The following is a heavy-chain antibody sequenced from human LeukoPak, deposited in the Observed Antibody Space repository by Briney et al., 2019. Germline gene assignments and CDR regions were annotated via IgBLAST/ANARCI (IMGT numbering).Heavy chain of an antibody. CDR2: ISYDGSNK. D-gene: IGHD3-22*01. CDR3: ARDGYYYDSSGYTIYFDY. J-gene: IGHJ4*02. CDR1: GFTFSSYA. V-gene: IGHV3-30-3*01. Sequence: SGGSLRLSCAASGFTFSSYAMHWVRQAPGKGLEWVAVISYDGSNKYYADSVKGRFTISRDNSKNTLYLQMNSLRAEDTAVYYCARDGYYYDSSGYTIYFDYWGQGTLVTVSS.